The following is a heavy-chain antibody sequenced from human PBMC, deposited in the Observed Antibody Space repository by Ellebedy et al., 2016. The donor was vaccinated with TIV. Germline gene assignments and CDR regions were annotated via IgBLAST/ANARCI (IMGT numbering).Heavy chain of an antibody. Sequence: GGSLRLSXAASGFTFSSFSMGWIRQAPGKGLEYVSSISSSSYMYYADSVKGRFTISRDNAKNSLYLQMNSLRAEDTSVYYCASMSPANDYWGQGTLVTVSS. J-gene: IGHJ4*02. CDR3: ASMSPANDY. CDR2: ISSSSYM. V-gene: IGHV3-21*01. D-gene: IGHD4/OR15-4a*01. CDR1: GFTFSSFS.